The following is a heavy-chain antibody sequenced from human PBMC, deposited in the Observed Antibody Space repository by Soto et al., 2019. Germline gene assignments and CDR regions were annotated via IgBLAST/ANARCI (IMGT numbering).Heavy chain of an antibody. CDR1: GYTFTSYY. Sequence: ASVKVSCKASGYTFTSYYMHWVRQAPGQGPEWMGIINPSGGTTSYAQKFQGRVTMTRDMSTSTIYMELSGLRSEDTAVYYCVSGAPNYFGPYRWFDPWGQGTLVTVSS. CDR3: VSGAPNYFGPYRWFDP. CDR2: INPSGGTT. V-gene: IGHV1-46*01. J-gene: IGHJ5*02. D-gene: IGHD3-10*01.